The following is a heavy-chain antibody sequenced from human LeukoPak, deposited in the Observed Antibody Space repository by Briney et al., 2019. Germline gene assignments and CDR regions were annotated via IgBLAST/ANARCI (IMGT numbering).Heavy chain of an antibody. V-gene: IGHV3-49*03. CDR2: IRCKIYGGTT. D-gene: IGHD6-19*01. J-gene: IGHJ4*02. CDR3: TRDQYSSGWYDILFDY. CDR1: GFTFGDYA. Sequence: GRSLRLSCTASGFTFGDYAMSWFRQAPGKGLEWVGFIRCKIYGGTTEYAASGKGRFTISRDDSKSLAYLQMNRLKTEDTAVYYCTRDQYSSGWYDILFDYWGQGTLVTVSS.